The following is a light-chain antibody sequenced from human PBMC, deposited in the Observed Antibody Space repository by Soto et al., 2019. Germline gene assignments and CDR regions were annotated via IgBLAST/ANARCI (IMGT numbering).Light chain of an antibody. Sequence: DIQLTQSPSFLSASVGDRVTITCRASQGISSYLAWYHQKPGKAPKLLIYAASTLQSGVPSRFSGSGSGTEFTLTISSLQPEDFATYYCQQRNSYPLTFGPGTKVDIK. J-gene: IGKJ3*01. CDR1: QGISSY. CDR2: AAS. CDR3: QQRNSYPLT. V-gene: IGKV1-9*01.